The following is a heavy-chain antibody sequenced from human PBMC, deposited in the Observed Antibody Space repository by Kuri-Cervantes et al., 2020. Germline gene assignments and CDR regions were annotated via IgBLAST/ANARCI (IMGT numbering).Heavy chain of an antibody. CDR3: ARRPNSGSFLGTFDI. CDR1: GYSISSGYY. J-gene: IGHJ3*02. D-gene: IGHD1-26*01. Sequence: SQTLSLTCAVSGYSISSGYYWGWVRQPPGKGLEWIGSIFYSGSTYYNPSLKSRVTISVDTSKNQFSLKLNSVTAADTAVYYRARRPNSGSFLGTFDIWGQGTMVTVSS. CDR2: IFYSGST. V-gene: IGHV4-38-2*01.